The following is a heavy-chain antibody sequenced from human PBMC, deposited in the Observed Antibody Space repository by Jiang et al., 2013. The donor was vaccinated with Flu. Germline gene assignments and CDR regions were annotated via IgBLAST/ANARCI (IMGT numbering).Heavy chain of an antibody. V-gene: IGHV3-33*01. D-gene: IGHD4/OR15-4a*01. CDR2: IWYDGSNK. CDR3: ARANLIRPPFDY. Sequence: VQLVESGGGVVQPGRSLRLSCAASGFTFSSYGMHWVRQAPGKGLEWVAVIWYDGSNKYYADSVKGRFTISRDNSKNTLYLQMNSLRAEDTAVYYCARANLIRPPFDYWGQGTLVTVSS. CDR1: GFTFSSYG. J-gene: IGHJ4*02.